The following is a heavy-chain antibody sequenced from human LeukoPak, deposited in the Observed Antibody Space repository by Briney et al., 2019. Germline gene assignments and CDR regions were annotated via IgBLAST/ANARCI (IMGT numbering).Heavy chain of an antibody. V-gene: IGHV3-23*01. Sequence: TGGSLRLSCAASGFTFSSYAMNWVRQAPGRGLEWVSAVSGSGGSSYYADAVKGRFTISRDNSKNTLYLQMNSLGAEDTAVYYCARDPDYYDSSGYSRWGQGTLVTVSS. CDR3: ARDPDYYDSSGYSR. CDR2: VSGSGGSS. CDR1: GFTFSSYA. D-gene: IGHD3-22*01. J-gene: IGHJ4*02.